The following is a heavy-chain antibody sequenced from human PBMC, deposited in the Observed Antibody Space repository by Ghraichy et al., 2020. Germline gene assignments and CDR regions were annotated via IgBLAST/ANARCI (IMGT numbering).Heavy chain of an antibody. CDR1: GFTFSSYS. CDR3: ARDDFWSGYPNWFDP. V-gene: IGHV3-21*01. J-gene: IGHJ5*02. CDR2: ISSSSSYI. D-gene: IGHD3-3*01. Sequence: GGSLRLSCAASGFTFSSYSMNWVRQAPGKGLEWVSSISSSSSYIYYADSVKGRFTISRDNAKNSLYLQMNSLRAEDTAVYYCARDDFWSGYPNWFDPWGQGTLVTVSS.